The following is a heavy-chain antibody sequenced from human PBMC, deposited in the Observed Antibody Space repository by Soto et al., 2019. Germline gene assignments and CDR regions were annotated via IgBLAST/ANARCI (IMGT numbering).Heavy chain of an antibody. Sequence: SETLSLTCAVYGGSFSGYYWSWIRQPPGKGQERIGEINHSGSNNYNPSLKSRVTISVDTSKNQFSLKLSSVTAADTAVFYCARGARYFDWLLSFYDYWGQGTLITVSS. J-gene: IGHJ4*02. CDR3: ARGARYFDWLLSFYDY. D-gene: IGHD3-9*01. CDR2: INHSGSN. CDR1: GGSFSGYY. V-gene: IGHV4-34*01.